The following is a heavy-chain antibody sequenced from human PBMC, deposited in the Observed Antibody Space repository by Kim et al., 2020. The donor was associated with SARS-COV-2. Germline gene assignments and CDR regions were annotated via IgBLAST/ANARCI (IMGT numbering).Heavy chain of an antibody. CDR1: GGAISSGDHY. CDR2: IDYTGNT. CDR3: ARPSRGLGGGSRFDP. J-gene: IGHJ5*02. D-gene: IGHD2-15*01. V-gene: IGHV4-39*01. Sequence: SETLSLTCTVSGGAISSGDHYWGWIRQPPGKGLEWIGNIDYTGNTYYNPSLKSRITMSVDTSRNQFSLRLTSVTATDTAVYYSARPSRGLGGGSRFDPWGRGILVSVSS.